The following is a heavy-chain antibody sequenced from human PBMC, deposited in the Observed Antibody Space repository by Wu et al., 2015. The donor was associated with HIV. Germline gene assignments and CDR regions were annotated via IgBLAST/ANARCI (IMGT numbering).Heavy chain of an antibody. J-gene: IGHJ3*02. V-gene: IGHV1-46*03. CDR1: GYTFTSNH. CDR3: ATRIGXMEAFNI. CDR2: INPGPNKV. D-gene: IGHD1-1*01. Sequence: QVQLVQSGAEVRKPGASVKVSCKTSGYTFTSNHIHWVRQAPGPGLEWLGVINPGPNKVSYAQKFQGRVTMTRDTSTSTVYMELSSLTSADTAVYYCATRIGXMEAFNIWGQGTTVTVSS.